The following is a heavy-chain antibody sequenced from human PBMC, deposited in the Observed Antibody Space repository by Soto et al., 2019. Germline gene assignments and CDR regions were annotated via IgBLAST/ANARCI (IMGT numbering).Heavy chain of an antibody. CDR1: GFTFSSYW. V-gene: IGHV3-7*03. Sequence: GGSLRLSCAASGFTFSSYWMSWVRQAPGKGLEWVANIKEDGSEKHYVDSVKGRFTISRDNAKNSLYLQMNSLRAEDTAVYYCAREGLDYWFDPWGQGTLVTVSS. CDR3: AREGLDYWFDP. D-gene: IGHD3-16*01. CDR2: IKEDGSEK. J-gene: IGHJ5*02.